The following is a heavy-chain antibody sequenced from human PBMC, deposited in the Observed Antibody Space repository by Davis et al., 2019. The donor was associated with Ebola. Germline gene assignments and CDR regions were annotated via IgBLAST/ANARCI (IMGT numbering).Heavy chain of an antibody. Sequence: PSETLSLTCTVSGGSISSYYWSWIRQPPGKGLEWIGYIYYSGSTNYNPSLKSRVTISVDTSKNQFSLKLSSVTAADTAVYYCARGGNGDEPQHWGQGTLVTVSS. CDR1: GGSISSYY. CDR3: ARGGNGDEPQH. V-gene: IGHV4-59*01. D-gene: IGHD4-17*01. J-gene: IGHJ1*01. CDR2: IYYSGST.